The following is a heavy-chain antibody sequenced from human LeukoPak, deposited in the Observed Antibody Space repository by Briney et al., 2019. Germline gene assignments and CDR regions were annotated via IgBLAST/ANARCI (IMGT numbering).Heavy chain of an antibody. CDR3: AKFIRYGRAGYFDY. V-gene: IGHV3-23*01. Sequence: GGSLRLSCAASGFTFSSYAMSWVRQAPGKGLEWVSAISGSGGSTYYADSVKGRFTISRDNPKNTLYLQMNSLRAEDTAVYYCAKFIRYGRAGYFDYWGQGTLVTVSS. CDR2: ISGSGGST. CDR1: GFTFSSYA. D-gene: IGHD5-18*01. J-gene: IGHJ4*02.